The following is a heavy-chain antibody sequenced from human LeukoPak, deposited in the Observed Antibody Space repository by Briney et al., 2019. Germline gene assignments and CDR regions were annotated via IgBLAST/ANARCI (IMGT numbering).Heavy chain of an antibody. CDR2: INTDGSSI. CDR3: AIRGLSTYAFDI. J-gene: IGHJ3*02. D-gene: IGHD3-16*02. V-gene: IGHV3-74*01. CDR1: GSTFSSYW. Sequence: PGGSLRLSCAASGSTFSSYWVHWVRQAPGKGLVWVSRINTDGSSISYADSVKGRFTISRDNAKNTLYLQMNSLRAEDTAVYYCAIRGLSTYAFDIWGQGTMVTVSS.